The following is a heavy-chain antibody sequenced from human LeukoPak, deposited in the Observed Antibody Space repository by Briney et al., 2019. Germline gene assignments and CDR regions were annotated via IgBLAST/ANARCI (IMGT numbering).Heavy chain of an antibody. Sequence: GGSLRLSCAASGFTFSNYAISWVRQAPGKGREWVSSFPGSGGTTYYPYSVKGRFTTSSDNSNNTLYLQMNSVRAEDTALYYCAEEVGATYPTFDYWGQGTLVTVSS. CDR3: AEEVGATYPTFDY. D-gene: IGHD1-26*01. J-gene: IGHJ4*02. V-gene: IGHV3-23*01. CDR1: GFTFSNYA. CDR2: FPGSGGTT.